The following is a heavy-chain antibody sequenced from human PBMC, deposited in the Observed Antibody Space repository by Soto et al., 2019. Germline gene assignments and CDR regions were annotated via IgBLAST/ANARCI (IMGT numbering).Heavy chain of an antibody. J-gene: IGHJ6*02. CDR3: ARDETGDSYYYYSGMDV. CDR1: GGTFNTYN. V-gene: IGHV1-69*01. Sequence: QVQLVQSGAEVKKPGASVKVSCKASGGTFNTYNINWVRQAPGQGLEWMGGILPIFGTTNYAQRFQGRVTITADDATSTAYMELSSLRAEDTAVYYCARDETGDSYYYYSGMDVWGQGTKVTVTS. CDR2: ILPIFGTT. D-gene: IGHD7-27*01.